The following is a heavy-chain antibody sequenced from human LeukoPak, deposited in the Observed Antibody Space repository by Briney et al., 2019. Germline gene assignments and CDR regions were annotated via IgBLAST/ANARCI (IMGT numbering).Heavy chain of an antibody. Sequence: SETLSLTCSASGYSISGSYWSWIRQPPGKGLEWIGYIYYTGDTNSNPSLKSRVIISLDTSKNQVSLQVTSVTAADTAVYYCARHTYARPFDFWGQGTLVTVSS. D-gene: IGHD6-6*01. CDR1: GYSISGSY. CDR2: IYYTGDT. CDR3: ARHTYARPFDF. J-gene: IGHJ4*02. V-gene: IGHV4-59*08.